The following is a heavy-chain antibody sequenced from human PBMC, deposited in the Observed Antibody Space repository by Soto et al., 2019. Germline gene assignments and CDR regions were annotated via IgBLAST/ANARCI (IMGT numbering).Heavy chain of an antibody. D-gene: IGHD5-18*01. V-gene: IGHV4-4*02. CDR2: IYHSGST. CDR3: ARDVAQGGQSYGYGF. Sequence: QVQLQESGPGLVKPSGTLSLTCAVSGGSISSHNWWSWVRQPPGKGLEWIGEIYHSGSTNYNPSLKSRVTISVDKSNNQLALDLIYVTAADTAMYYCARDVAQGGQSYGYGFWGQGNLVIVSS. J-gene: IGHJ4*02. CDR1: GGSISSHNW.